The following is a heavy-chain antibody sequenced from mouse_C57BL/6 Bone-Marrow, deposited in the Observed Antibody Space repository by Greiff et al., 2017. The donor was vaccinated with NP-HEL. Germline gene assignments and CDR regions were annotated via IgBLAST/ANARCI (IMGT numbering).Heavy chain of an antibody. V-gene: IGHV2-5*01. D-gene: IGHD3-1*01. Sequence: VKLMESGPGLVQPSQSLSITCTVSGFSLTSYGVHWVRQSPEKGLEWLGVIWRGGSTDYNAAFMSRLSIPKDNSNSKVFFRMNSLQADDTAIYYCAKEGLPYWYFDVWGTGTTVTVSS. J-gene: IGHJ1*03. CDR3: AKEGLPYWYFDV. CDR1: GFSLTSYG. CDR2: IWRGGST.